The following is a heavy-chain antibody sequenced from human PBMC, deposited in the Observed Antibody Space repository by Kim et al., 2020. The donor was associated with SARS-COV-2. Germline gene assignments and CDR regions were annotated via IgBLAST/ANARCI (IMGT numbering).Heavy chain of an antibody. V-gene: IGHV1-3*01. CDR1: GYIFTSDA. D-gene: IGHD3-3*01. CDR2: INAANGVT. CDR3: SKGSRAPKPPIGD. J-gene: IGHJ4*01. Sequence: ASAKVSCKASGYIFTSDAIHWVRQAPGQSLEWMGWINAANGVTKYSQKFQGRVTITRETSATTAYMELTSLTSEDTAVYYCSKGSRAPKPPIGDWGQGTLVTVSS.